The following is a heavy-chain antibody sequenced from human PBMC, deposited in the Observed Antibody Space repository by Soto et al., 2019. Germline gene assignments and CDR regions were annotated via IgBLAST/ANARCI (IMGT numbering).Heavy chain of an antibody. CDR3: ARDHVHTGMVDDFDI. Sequence: GASVKVSFKASGYTFTSYEIILVRQSPGQGLEWMGWISAYNGNTNYAQKLQGRVTITTDTSTSTAYMELRSLRSDDTAVYYCARDHVHTGMVDDFDIWGQGSMVNVSS. V-gene: IGHV1-18*04. CDR2: ISAYNGNT. J-gene: IGHJ3*02. CDR1: GYTFTSYE. D-gene: IGHD5-18*01.